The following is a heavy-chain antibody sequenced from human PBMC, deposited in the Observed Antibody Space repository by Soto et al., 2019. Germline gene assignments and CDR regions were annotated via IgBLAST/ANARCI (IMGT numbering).Heavy chain of an antibody. J-gene: IGHJ6*02. D-gene: IGHD3-10*01. CDR1: GGNFSSYA. Sequence: GASVKVCCKDSGGNFSSYAISWLRQAPGQGLEWMGGTIPIVGTANYAQKFQGRVTITADESTSTAYMELSSLRSEDTSVYYCARDRSDTMVRGVLSYYYYGMDVWGQGTTVTVSS. CDR2: TIPIVGTA. CDR3: ARDRSDTMVRGVLSYYYYGMDV. V-gene: IGHV1-69*13.